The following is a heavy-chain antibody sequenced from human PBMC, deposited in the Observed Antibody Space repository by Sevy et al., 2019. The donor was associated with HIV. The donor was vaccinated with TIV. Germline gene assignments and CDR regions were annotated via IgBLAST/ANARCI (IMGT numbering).Heavy chain of an antibody. CDR1: GYIFPNYG. Sequence: ASVKVSCRASGYIFPNYGASWVRQAPGQGLEWMGWISGYNGNTKYAQELQGRVTMTRDTSTTTAHMELRSLRSDDTAIYYCARSHDISGYYSEYYYYYGMDVWGQGTTVTVSS. V-gene: IGHV1-18*01. D-gene: IGHD3-22*01. J-gene: IGHJ6*02. CDR3: ARSHDISGYYSEYYYYYGMDV. CDR2: ISGYNGNT.